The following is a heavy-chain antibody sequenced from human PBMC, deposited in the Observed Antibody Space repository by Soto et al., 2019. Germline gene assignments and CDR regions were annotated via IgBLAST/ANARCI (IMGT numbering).Heavy chain of an antibody. V-gene: IGHV4-39*02. Sequence: SETLSLTCTVSGGSISTSSHYWGWIRQSPGKGLEWIGTVFHTGSTSYKPSLKSRVTISIDTSMNHFSLKLTSVTAADTAIYFFATKNNYESSGYYSSGQLALVTVCS. D-gene: IGHD3-22*01. J-gene: IGHJ4*02. CDR3: ATKNNYESSGYYS. CDR1: GGSISTSSHY. CDR2: VFHTGST.